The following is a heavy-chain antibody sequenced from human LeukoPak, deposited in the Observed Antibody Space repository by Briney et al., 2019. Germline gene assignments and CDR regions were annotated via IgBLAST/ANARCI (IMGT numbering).Heavy chain of an antibody. CDR2: ISYDGSNK. D-gene: IGHD6-6*01. CDR3: AKDMAYSSSLAEDY. V-gene: IGHV3-30*18. Sequence: GRSLRLSCAASGFTFSSYGMHWVRQAPGKGLEWVAVISYDGSNKYYADSVKGRFTISRDNSKNTLYLLMNSLRAEDTAVYYCAKDMAYSSSLAEDYWGQGTLVTVSS. CDR1: GFTFSSYG. J-gene: IGHJ4*02.